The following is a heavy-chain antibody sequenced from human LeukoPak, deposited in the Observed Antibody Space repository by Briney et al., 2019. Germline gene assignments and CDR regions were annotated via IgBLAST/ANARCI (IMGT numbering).Heavy chain of an antibody. CDR3: AKDAATSGGGLAS. CDR1: GFTFSSYA. J-gene: IGHJ4*02. V-gene: IGHV3-23*05. D-gene: IGHD3-16*01. Sequence: PGGSLRLSCAASGFTFSSYAMSWVRQAPGKGLEWVSAMYTGGTTYYADSVMGRFTVSRDNSRNTVFLHMNSLRVDDTAVYYCAKDAATSGGGLASWGQGTLVTVSS. CDR2: MYTGGTT.